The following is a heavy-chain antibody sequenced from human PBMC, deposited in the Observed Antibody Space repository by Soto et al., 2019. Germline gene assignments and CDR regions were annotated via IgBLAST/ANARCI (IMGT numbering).Heavy chain of an antibody. CDR2: ISYDGSNK. V-gene: IGHV3-30-3*01. CDR3: ATHVDTAMVHY. Sequence: ESGGGVVQPGRSLRLSCAASGFTFSSYAMHWVRQAPGKGLEWVAVISYDGSNKYYADSVKGRFTISRDNSKNTLYLQMNSLRAEDTAVYYCATHVDTAMVHYWGQGTLVTVSS. CDR1: GFTFSSYA. D-gene: IGHD5-18*01. J-gene: IGHJ4*02.